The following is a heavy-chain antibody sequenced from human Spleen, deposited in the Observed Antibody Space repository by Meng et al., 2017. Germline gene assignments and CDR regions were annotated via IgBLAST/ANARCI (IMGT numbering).Heavy chain of an antibody. Sequence: GESLKISCAASGFSVSHNYMSWVRQAPGKGLEWVSGINWNGGGTGYADSVKGRFTISRDNAKNSLNLQMNSLRPEDMALYYCVKGGYSGYAIGGFDYWGQGTLVTVSS. CDR1: GFSVSHNY. V-gene: IGHV3-20*04. CDR2: INWNGGGT. CDR3: VKGGYSGYAIGGFDY. J-gene: IGHJ4*02. D-gene: IGHD5-12*01.